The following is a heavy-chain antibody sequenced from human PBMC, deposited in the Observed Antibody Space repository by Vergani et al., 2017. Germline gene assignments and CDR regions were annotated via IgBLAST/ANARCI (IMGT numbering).Heavy chain of an antibody. J-gene: IGHJ5*02. D-gene: IGHD2-15*01. Sequence: EAQLVESGGGLVKPGGSLRLSCAASGFTFSSYSMNWVRQAPGKGLEWVSSISSSSSYIYYADSVKGRFTISIDNAKNSLYLQMNSLRAEDTAVYYCAREVVVVAANPYNWFDPWGQGTLVTVSS. CDR1: GFTFSSYS. V-gene: IGHV3-21*01. CDR2: ISSSSSYI. CDR3: AREVVVVAANPYNWFDP.